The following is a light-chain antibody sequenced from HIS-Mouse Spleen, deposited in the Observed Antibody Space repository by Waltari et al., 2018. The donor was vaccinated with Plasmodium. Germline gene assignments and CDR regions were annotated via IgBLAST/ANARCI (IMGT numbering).Light chain of an antibody. J-gene: IGLJ3*02. Sequence: SYELTQPPSVSVSPGQTARITCSRDALPKKSAHWYQQKSAKAPVLVIYEDSKRPSGIPVRFSGSSSGTMATLTISGAQVEDEADYYCYSTDSSGNHRVFGGGTKLTVL. CDR3: YSTDSSGNHRV. CDR2: EDS. V-gene: IGLV3-10*01. CDR1: ALPKKS.